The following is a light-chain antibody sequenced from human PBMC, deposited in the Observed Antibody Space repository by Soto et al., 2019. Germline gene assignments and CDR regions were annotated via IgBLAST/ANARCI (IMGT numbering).Light chain of an antibody. CDR2: GAS. J-gene: IGKJ4*01. V-gene: IGKV1-5*01. CDR1: QSIINW. CDR3: RQYYSFPRT. Sequence: DVQMTQSPSTLSASVGGRVTTTCRASQSIINWLAWYQQKPGKAPKLLIYGASSLESGAPSRFSGSGSGTEFTVTISCLQSEDFATYYCRQYYSFPRTFGGGTKVDIK.